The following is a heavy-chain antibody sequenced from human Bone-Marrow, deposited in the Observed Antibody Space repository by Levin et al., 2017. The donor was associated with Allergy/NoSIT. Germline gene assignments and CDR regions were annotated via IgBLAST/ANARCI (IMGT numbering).Heavy chain of an antibody. D-gene: IGHD5-12*01. CDR1: GGTLSTFG. CDR2: IIPILGSA. J-gene: IGHJ4*02. Sequence: GASVKVSCKATGGTLSTFGITWVRQAPGQGLEWMGGIIPILGSAEYAQKFQDRITIIADESTNTAYMDVSRLTSEDTAVYYCARDESSDTGYDLWGQGTLVTVSS. V-gene: IGHV1-69*13. CDR3: ARDESSDTGYDL.